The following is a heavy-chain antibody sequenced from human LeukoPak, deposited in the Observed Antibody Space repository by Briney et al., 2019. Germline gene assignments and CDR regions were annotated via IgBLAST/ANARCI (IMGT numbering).Heavy chain of an antibody. CDR1: GFTFSSFG. V-gene: IGHV3-23*01. D-gene: IGHD2-15*01. Sequence: GGSLRLSCAASGFTFSSFGMSWVRQAPGKGLEWVSAISSTGGTAYYADSVKGRFTISRDNSKNTLYLQMNSLRADDTAVYYCAKAGEGRSGGICYSPYYYYYYMDVWGKGTTVTVSS. J-gene: IGHJ6*03. CDR2: ISSTGGTA. CDR3: AKAGEGRSGGICYSPYYYYYYMDV.